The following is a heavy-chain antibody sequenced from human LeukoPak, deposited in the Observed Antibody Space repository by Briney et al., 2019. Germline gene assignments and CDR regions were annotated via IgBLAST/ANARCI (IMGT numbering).Heavy chain of an antibody. V-gene: IGHV3-21*01. J-gene: IGHJ4*02. CDR2: ISSSSSYI. CDR1: GFTFSSYS. D-gene: IGHD3-10*01. Sequence: PGGSLRLSCAASGFTFSSYSMNCVRQAPGKGLEWVSSISSSSSYIYHADSVKGRFTISRDNAKNSLYLQMNSLRAEDTAVYYCARDRHHRFGELFPWGQGTRVTVSS. CDR3: ARDRHHRFGELFP.